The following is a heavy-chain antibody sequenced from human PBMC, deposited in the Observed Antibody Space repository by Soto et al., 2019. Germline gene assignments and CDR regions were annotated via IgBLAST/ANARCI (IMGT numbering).Heavy chain of an antibody. CDR1: GFTFSSYS. J-gene: IGHJ6*03. D-gene: IGHD2-2*01. Sequence: GGSLRLSCAASGFTFSSYSMNWVRQAPGKGLEWVSYISSSSSTIYYADSVKGRFTISRDNAKNSLYLQMNSLRAEDTAVYYCARDSDAEYQLNYMDVWGKGTTVTVSS. CDR3: ARDSDAEYQLNYMDV. CDR2: ISSSSSTI. V-gene: IGHV3-48*01.